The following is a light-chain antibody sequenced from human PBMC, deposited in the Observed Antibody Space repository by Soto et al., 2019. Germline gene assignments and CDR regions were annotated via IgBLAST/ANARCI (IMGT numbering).Light chain of an antibody. CDR2: SNN. V-gene: IGLV1-44*01. J-gene: IGLJ1*01. CDR1: SXXIGSNT. CDR3: AAWHDSLNGQV. Sequence: QSVLTQPPSASGTPGQRVTIXXSGXSXXIGSNTVNWDHHLPGTAPKLLIYSNNQRPSGVPDRFSGSKSGTSASLAISGLQSEDDADYSCAAWHDSLNGQVFGTGTKVTVL.